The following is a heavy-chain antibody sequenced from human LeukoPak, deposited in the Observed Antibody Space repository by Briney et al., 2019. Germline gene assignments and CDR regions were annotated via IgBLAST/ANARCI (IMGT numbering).Heavy chain of an antibody. CDR3: ASGNKGWWSSGYYFDY. D-gene: IGHD2-15*01. Sequence: SSQTLSLTCTVSGGSISSGGYYWGWIRQPPGKGLEWIGSIYYSGSTYYNPSLKSRVTISVDTSKNQFSLKLSSVTAADTAVYYCASGNKGWWSSGYYFDYWGQGTLVTVSS. CDR2: IYYSGST. V-gene: IGHV4-39*01. CDR1: GGSISSGGYY. J-gene: IGHJ4*02.